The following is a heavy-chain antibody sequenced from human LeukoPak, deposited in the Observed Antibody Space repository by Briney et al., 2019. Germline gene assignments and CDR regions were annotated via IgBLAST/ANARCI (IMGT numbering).Heavy chain of an antibody. D-gene: IGHD3-10*01. CDR1: GGSVSSTTYY. J-gene: IGHJ4*02. CDR3: ARYVVYGSGKYYFDY. CDR2: INYSGST. V-gene: IGHV4-39*01. Sequence: PSETLSLTCTVSGGSVSSTTYYWSWIRQPPGKGLEWIASINYSGSTYYNPSLKSRVTISVDTSENQFSLRLSSVTAADTAVYYCARYVVYGSGKYYFDYWGQGTLVTVSS.